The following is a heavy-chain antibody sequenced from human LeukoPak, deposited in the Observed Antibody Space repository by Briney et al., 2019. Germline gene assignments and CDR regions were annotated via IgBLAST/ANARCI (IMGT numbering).Heavy chain of an antibody. J-gene: IGHJ4*02. CDR1: GFLFSNSW. D-gene: IGHD4-23*01. CDR3: VKDRGYSTFDY. V-gene: IGHV3-7*03. Sequence: GGSLRLSCEASGFLFSNSWMSWVRQAPGKGLEWVANMNQDGSERNYVDSVKGRLTISRDNAKGSLYLQMNGLRAEDTAVYFCVKDRGYSTFDYWGQGTLVTVSP. CDR2: MNQDGSER.